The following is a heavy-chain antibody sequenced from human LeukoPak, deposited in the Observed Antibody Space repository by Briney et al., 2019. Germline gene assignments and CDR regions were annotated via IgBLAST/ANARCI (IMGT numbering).Heavy chain of an antibody. CDR2: VSGSGAHT. Sequence: GGSLRLSCAASGFTFSSYAMTWVRQAPGKGLQWVSAVSGSGAHTYYADSVKGRFTISRDNSKNTLYLQMNSLRAEDTAVYYCARESSWYYFDYWGQGTLVTVSS. V-gene: IGHV3-23*01. D-gene: IGHD6-13*01. J-gene: IGHJ4*02. CDR1: GFTFSSYA. CDR3: ARESSWYYFDY.